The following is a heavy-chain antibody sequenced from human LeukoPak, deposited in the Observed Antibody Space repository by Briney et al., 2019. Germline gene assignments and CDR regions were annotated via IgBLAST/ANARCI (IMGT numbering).Heavy chain of an antibody. Sequence: GASVKVSCKAAGYTFTDYYILGLRQAPGHGLEWMGWISPNSGGTNYAQKFQGRVTMTRDTSVNTASMELSGLRSDDTAVYFCARTIFAAVGRDFWGQGTLVTVSS. CDR2: ISPNSGGT. V-gene: IGHV1-2*02. J-gene: IGHJ4*02. D-gene: IGHD6-13*01. CDR3: ARTIFAAVGRDF. CDR1: GYTFTDYY.